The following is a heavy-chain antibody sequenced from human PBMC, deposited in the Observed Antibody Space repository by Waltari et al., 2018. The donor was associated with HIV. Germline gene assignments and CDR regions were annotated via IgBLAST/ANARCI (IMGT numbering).Heavy chain of an antibody. CDR1: GFTFSSYA. D-gene: IGHD2-15*01. CDR3: VKEGGYCSGGRCYYYGMDV. CDR2: ISNNGHST. J-gene: IGHJ6*02. Sequence: EVQLVESGGGLVQPGGSLRLSCSASGFTFSSYAMPRVRQAPEKGLEYVSAISNNGHSTYYADSVKGRFTISRDNSKNTLNLQMSSLRAEDTAVYYCVKEGGYCSGGRCYYYGMDVWGQGTTVTVSS. V-gene: IGHV3-64D*06.